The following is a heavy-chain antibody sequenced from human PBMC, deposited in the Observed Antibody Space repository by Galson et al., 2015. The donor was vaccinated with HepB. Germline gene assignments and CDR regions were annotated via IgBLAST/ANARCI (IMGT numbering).Heavy chain of an antibody. V-gene: IGHV3-21*01. CDR3: ARRPLYCSSTSCSLGGMDV. Sequence: SLRLSCAASGFTFSSYSMNWVRQAPGKGLEWVSSISSSSSYIYYADSVKGRFTISRDNAKNSLYLQMNSLRAEDTAVYYCARRPLYCSSTSCSLGGMDVWGQGTTVTVSS. CDR1: GFTFSSYS. D-gene: IGHD2-2*01. CDR2: ISSSSSYI. J-gene: IGHJ6*02.